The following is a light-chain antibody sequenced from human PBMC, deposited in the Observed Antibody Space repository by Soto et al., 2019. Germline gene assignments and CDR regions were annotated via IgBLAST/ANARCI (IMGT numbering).Light chain of an antibody. CDR1: QSLLHGNGYTY. CDR2: LVS. Sequence: DIVMTQSPLSLPVTPGEPASISCRSSQSLLHGNGYTYLDWYLQKPGQSPQLLIYLVSNRASGVPDRVSGSGSGTDFTLKISRVEAEDVGVYYCMQALQTPWTFGQGTKVEIK. J-gene: IGKJ1*01. CDR3: MQALQTPWT. V-gene: IGKV2-28*01.